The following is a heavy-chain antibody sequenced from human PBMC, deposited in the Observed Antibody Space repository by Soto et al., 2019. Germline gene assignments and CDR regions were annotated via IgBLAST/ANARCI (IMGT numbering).Heavy chain of an antibody. Sequence: GASLRLSCAAYGFTFSSDSMHSVRQAPGKGLEWVSCINSDGSTIYYADSVKGRFTISRDNAKNTLYLQMNSLRAEDTAVYYYARGGVQDYWGEGTLV. D-gene: IGHD3-16*01. CDR3: ARGGVQDY. J-gene: IGHJ4*02. CDR2: INSDGSTI. CDR1: GFTFSSDS. V-gene: IGHV3-74*01.